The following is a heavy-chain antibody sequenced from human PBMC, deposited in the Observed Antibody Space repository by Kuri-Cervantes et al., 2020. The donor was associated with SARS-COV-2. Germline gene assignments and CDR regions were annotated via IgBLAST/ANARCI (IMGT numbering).Heavy chain of an antibody. D-gene: IGHD3-22*01. CDR2: IYPGDSDT. CDR3: ARLGDSNGYFDYYYYYMDV. Sequence: KVSCKGSGYSFTSYWIGWVRQMPGKGLEWMGIIYPGDSDTRYSPSFQGQVTISADKSISTAYLQWSSLKASDTAMYYCARLGDSNGYFDYYYYYMDVWGKGTTVTVSS. CDR1: GYSFTSYW. V-gene: IGHV5-51*01. J-gene: IGHJ6*03.